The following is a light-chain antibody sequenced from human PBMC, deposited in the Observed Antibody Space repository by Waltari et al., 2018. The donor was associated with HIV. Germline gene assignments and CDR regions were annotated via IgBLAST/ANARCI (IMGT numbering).Light chain of an antibody. V-gene: IGLV2-14*01. CDR2: EVT. CDR1: GSDIYND. Sequence: QSALAQPASVSGSPGQTITISCTGVGSDIYNDVSWYQHRPGAAPKVSIYEVTNRPSGLSPRFYGSKSGNTASLTISGLQSEDEADYFCTSYISSATPEFGGGTRLTVL. CDR3: TSYISSATPE. J-gene: IGLJ3*02.